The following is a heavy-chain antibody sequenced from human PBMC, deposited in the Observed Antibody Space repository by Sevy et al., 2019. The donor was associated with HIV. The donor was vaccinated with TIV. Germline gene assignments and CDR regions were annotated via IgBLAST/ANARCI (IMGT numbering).Heavy chain of an antibody. CDR2: IWYDGSNK. Sequence: GSLRLSCAASGFTFSSYGMHWVRQAPGKGLEWVAVIWYDGSNKYYADSVKGRFTISRDNSKNTLYLQMNSLRAEDTAVYYCAKDPETYSSGWYAFDYWGQGTLVTVSS. D-gene: IGHD6-19*01. CDR1: GFTFSSYG. CDR3: AKDPETYSSGWYAFDY. V-gene: IGHV3-33*06. J-gene: IGHJ4*02.